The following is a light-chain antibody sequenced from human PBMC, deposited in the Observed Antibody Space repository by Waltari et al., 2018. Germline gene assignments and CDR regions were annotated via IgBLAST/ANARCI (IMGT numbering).Light chain of an antibody. CDR3: MQATHFPRT. V-gene: IGKV2-24*01. CDR1: ESLLHSYGDPF. CDR2: EVS. J-gene: IGKJ1*01. Sequence: VLTQTPVSLNVTVGQPASISCRSSESLLHSYGDPFFNWLHQRPGQPPRLLIFEVSHRFSGVPDRFSGSGAGTDFTLHISSVQPEDVGFFYCMQATHFPRTFGQGTKVDI.